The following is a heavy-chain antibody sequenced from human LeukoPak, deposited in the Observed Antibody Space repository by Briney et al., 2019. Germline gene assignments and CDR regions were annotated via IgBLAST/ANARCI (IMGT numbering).Heavy chain of an antibody. CDR3: ARRPNGLGYYDGASYYYYGMDV. Sequence: SVKVSCKASGGTFSSYAISWVRQAPGQGLEWMGGIIPIFGTANYAQKFQGRVTITADESTSTAYMELSSLRSEDTAVYYCARRPNGLGYYDGASYYYYGMDVWGQGTTVTVSS. V-gene: IGHV1-69*13. CDR1: GGTFSSYA. J-gene: IGHJ6*02. CDR2: IIPIFGTA. D-gene: IGHD3-22*01.